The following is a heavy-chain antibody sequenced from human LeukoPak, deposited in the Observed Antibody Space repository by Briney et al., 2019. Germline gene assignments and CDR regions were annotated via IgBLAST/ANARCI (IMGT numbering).Heavy chain of an antibody. Sequence: PSETLSLTCTVSGCSISNSGYYWGWIRQPPGKGLVWIGTIYYSGSAYYNPSLKSRLIISVDTSKNQFSLNLRSVTAADTAVYYCATPNDKLIGEGYPFDIWGQGTMVTVSS. CDR2: IYYSGSA. D-gene: IGHD1-1*01. J-gene: IGHJ3*02. CDR3: ATPNDKLIGEGYPFDI. CDR1: GCSISNSGYY. V-gene: IGHV4-39*01.